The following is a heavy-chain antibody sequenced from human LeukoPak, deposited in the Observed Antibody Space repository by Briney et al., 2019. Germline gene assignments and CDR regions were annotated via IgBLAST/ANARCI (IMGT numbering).Heavy chain of an antibody. J-gene: IGHJ4*02. CDR1: GGSISSSSSY. V-gene: IGHV4-39*01. CDR3: ARHATVTSFTFAY. CDR2: IYYSGNT. Sequence: SETLSLTCTVSGGSISSSSSYWGWIRQPPGKGLEWIGSIYYSGNTYYNPSFKSRVTISVDTSKNQFSLELSSVTAADTAVYYCARHATVTSFTFAYWGQGTLVTVSS. D-gene: IGHD4-17*01.